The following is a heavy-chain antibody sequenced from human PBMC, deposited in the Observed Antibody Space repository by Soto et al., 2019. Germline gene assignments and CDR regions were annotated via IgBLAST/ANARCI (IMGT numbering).Heavy chain of an antibody. V-gene: IGHV3-15*01. CDR2: IKSKTDGGTT. CDR1: AFTFGDAW. Sequence: GGSLRLSCAVSAFTFGDAWMSWVRQAPGKGLEWVGRIKSKTDGGTTDYAAPVEGRSTISRDDSKRSLYLQMNSLKTEDTGVYYCTTDERSRCYYGSGASYNGLDVWGPGTTVTVSS. CDR3: TTDERSRCYYGSGASYNGLDV. D-gene: IGHD3-10*01. J-gene: IGHJ6*02.